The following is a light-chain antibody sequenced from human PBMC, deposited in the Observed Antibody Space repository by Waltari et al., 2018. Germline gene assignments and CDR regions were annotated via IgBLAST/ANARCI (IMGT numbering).Light chain of an antibody. CDR1: HGIGTS. Sequence: DIVLTQSPATLSLSPGERATLSCRASHGIGTSLDWYQQKPGQAPRILIYDASYRATGISARFSGSGSGTDFTLTISSLEPEDSAVYYCQERSSWPALTFGGGTKVEIK. CDR2: DAS. J-gene: IGKJ4*01. V-gene: IGKV3-11*01. CDR3: QERSSWPALT.